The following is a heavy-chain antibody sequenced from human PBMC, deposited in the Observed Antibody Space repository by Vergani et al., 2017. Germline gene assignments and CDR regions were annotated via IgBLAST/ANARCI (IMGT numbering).Heavy chain of an antibody. CDR1: GYTFTSYD. CDR3: AREFSGDANFDY. D-gene: IGHD4-17*01. CDR2: IIPILGIA. J-gene: IGHJ4*02. V-gene: IGHV1-69*09. Sequence: QVQLVQSGAEVKKPGASVKVSCKASGYTFTSYDINWVRQAPGQGLEWMGRIIPILGIANYAQKFQGRVTITADKSTSTAYMELSSLRSEDTAVYYCAREFSGDANFDYWGQGTLVTVSS.